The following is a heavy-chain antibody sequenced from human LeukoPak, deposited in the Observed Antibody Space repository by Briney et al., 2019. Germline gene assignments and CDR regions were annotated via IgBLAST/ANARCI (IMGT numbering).Heavy chain of an antibody. CDR1: GFTVSSNY. D-gene: IGHD6-6*01. V-gene: IGHV3-66*01. Sequence: GGSLRLSCVVSGFTVSSNYMSWVRQAPGKGLEWVSVIYSGGSTYYADSMKGRFTISRDDSKNTLYLQMSSLRAEDTAIYYCVKGVAARLDYWGQGTLVTVSS. CDR3: VKGVAARLDY. J-gene: IGHJ4*02. CDR2: IYSGGST.